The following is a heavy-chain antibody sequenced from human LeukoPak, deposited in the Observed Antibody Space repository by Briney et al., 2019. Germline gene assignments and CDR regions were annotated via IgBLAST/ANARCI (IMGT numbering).Heavy chain of an antibody. CDR1: GGSISSYY. J-gene: IGHJ4*02. CDR2: IYYSGST. CDR3: ARESGDYVWGSSDNAFDY. V-gene: IGHV4-59*01. D-gene: IGHD3-16*01. Sequence: PSETLSLTCTVSGGSISSYYWSWIRQPPGKGLEWIGYIYYSGSTNYNPSLKSRVTISVDTSKNQFSLKLSSVTAADTAVYYCARESGDYVWGSSDNAFDYWGQGTLVTVSS.